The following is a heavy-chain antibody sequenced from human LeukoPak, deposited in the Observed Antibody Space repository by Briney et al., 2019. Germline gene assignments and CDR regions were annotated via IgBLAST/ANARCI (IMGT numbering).Heavy chain of an antibody. CDR3: ARLWRYCSSTSCYRGGMYGWFDP. Sequence: SETLSLTCTVSGGSISSSSYYWGWIRQPPGKGLEWIGSIYYSGSTYYNPSLKSRVTISVDTSKNQFSLKLSSVTAADTAVYYCARLWRYCSSTSCYRGGMYGWFDPWGQGTLVTVSS. CDR1: GGSISSSSYY. CDR2: IYYSGST. V-gene: IGHV4-39*01. J-gene: IGHJ5*02. D-gene: IGHD2-2*02.